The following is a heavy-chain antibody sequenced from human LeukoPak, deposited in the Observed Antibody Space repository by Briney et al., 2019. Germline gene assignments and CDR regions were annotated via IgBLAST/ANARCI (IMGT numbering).Heavy chain of an antibody. J-gene: IGHJ4*02. V-gene: IGHV4-38-2*01. CDR3: ARQWGHYDFWSGYQYYFDY. CDR2: IYYSGST. CDR1: GYSISSGYY. Sequence: SETLSLTCAVSGYSISSGYYWGWIRQPPGKGLEWIGSIYYSGSTYYNPSLKSRVTISVDTSKNQFSLKLSSVTAADTAVYYCARQWGHYDFWSGYQYYFDYWGQGTLVTVSS. D-gene: IGHD3-3*01.